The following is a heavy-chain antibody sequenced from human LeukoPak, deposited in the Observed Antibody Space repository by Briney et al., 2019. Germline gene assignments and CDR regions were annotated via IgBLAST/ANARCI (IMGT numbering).Heavy chain of an antibody. J-gene: IGHJ4*02. Sequence: PGGSLRLSCAASGFTFSNYAMSWVRQAPGKGLEWVSAISGSGGSTYYADSVKGRFTISRDNSKNTLYLQMNSLRAEDTAVYYCAKDPYDFWSGYPSPSSAFDYWGQGTLVTVSS. CDR1: GFTFSNYA. V-gene: IGHV3-23*01. CDR3: AKDPYDFWSGYPSPSSAFDY. CDR2: ISGSGGST. D-gene: IGHD3-3*01.